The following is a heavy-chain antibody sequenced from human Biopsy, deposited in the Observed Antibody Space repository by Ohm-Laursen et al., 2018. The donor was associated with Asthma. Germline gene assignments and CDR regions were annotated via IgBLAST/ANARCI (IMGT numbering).Heavy chain of an antibody. CDR2: ISPFTGDT. CDR1: GYTFRSYG. D-gene: IGHD5-24*01. V-gene: IGHV1-18*01. J-gene: IGHJ4*02. CDR3: ARHPYNFGGFDY. Sequence: SVKVSCKVSGYTFRSYGVSWVRQAPGQGLEWMGWISPFTGDTHFGQKFQGRVTMTTDTSTDTAYMELRSLRSDDTAVYYCARHPYNFGGFDYWGQGTLVTVSS.